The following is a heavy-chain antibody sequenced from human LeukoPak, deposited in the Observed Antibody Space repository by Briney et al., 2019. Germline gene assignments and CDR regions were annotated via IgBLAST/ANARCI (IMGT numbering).Heavy chain of an antibody. V-gene: IGHV3-30*18. CDR3: AKDSRRDLTRLFDY. J-gene: IGHJ4*02. CDR2: ISYDGSNK. Sequence: PGGSLRLSCAASGFTFSSYGMHWVRQAPGKGLEWVAVISYDGSNKYYADSVKGRFAISRDNSKNTLYLQMNSLRPEDTAVYYCAKDSRRDLTRLFDYWGQGTLVTVSS. CDR1: GFTFSSYG.